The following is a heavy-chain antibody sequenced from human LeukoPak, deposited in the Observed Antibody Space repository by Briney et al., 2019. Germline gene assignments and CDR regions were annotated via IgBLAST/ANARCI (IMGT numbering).Heavy chain of an antibody. J-gene: IGHJ3*02. V-gene: IGHV4-59*02. CDR1: GGSVSGYY. CDR3: ARYRAFDI. CDR2: IHYSGST. Sequence: PSETLSLTCTVSGGSVSGYYWSWIRQPPGKGLQWIGYIHYSGSTNYNPSLKSRLTISVDTSKNQFSLKLTSVTAADTAVYYCARYRAFDIWGRGTLVTVSS.